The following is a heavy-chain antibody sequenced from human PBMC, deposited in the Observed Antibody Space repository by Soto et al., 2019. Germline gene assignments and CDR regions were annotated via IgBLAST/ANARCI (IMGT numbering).Heavy chain of an antibody. J-gene: IGHJ4*02. V-gene: IGHV1-18*01. CDR2: ISAYNGNT. CDR1: GYTFTSYG. Sequence: ASVKVSCKASGYTFTSYGISGVRQAPGQGLEWMGWISAYNGNTNYAQKLRGRVTMTTDTSTSTAYMELRSLRSDDTAVYYCARDRNDILTGPLDYWGQGTLVTVSS. D-gene: IGHD3-9*01. CDR3: ARDRNDILTGPLDY.